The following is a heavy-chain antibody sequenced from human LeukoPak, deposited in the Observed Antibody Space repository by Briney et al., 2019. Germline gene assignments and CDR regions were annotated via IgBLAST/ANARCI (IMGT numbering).Heavy chain of an antibody. V-gene: IGHV3-23*01. CDR1: GSTFSGYA. Sequence: QTGGSLRLSCAASGSTFSGYAMSWVRQAPGKGLEWVSGISGHDGGTYYADSVKGRFSISRDNSKNTLYLQVNSLRAEDTAVYYCAKERRTVAGTVCDYWGQGTLVTVSS. D-gene: IGHD6-19*01. CDR2: ISGHDGGT. J-gene: IGHJ4*02. CDR3: AKERRTVAGTVCDY.